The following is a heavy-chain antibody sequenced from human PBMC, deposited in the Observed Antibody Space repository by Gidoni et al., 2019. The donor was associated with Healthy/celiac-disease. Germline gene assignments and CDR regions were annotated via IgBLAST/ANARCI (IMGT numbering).Heavy chain of an antibody. D-gene: IGHD3-9*01. J-gene: IGHJ4*02. V-gene: IGHV4-39*02. CDR2: IYYSGST. Sequence: QLQLQESGPGLVKPSETLSLTCTVSGGSISSSSYYWGWIRKPPGKGLEWIGSIYYSGSTYYNPSLKSRVTISVDTSKNQFSLKLSSVTAADTAVYYCAREGILTGSFLDYWGQGTLVTVSS. CDR3: AREGILTGSFLDY. CDR1: GGSISSSSYY.